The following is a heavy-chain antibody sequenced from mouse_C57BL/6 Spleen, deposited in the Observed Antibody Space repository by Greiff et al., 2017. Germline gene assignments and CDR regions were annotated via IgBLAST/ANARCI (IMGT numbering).Heavy chain of an antibody. Sequence: QVQLQQSGPELVKPGASVKISCKASGYAFSSSWMNWVKQRPGKGLEWIGRIYPGDGDTNYNGKFKGKATLTADNSSSTAYMQLSSLTSEDSAVYFCARGDSLDYWGQGTTLTVSS. D-gene: IGHD3-3*01. CDR3: ARGDSLDY. J-gene: IGHJ2*01. V-gene: IGHV1-82*01. CDR2: IYPGDGDT. CDR1: GYAFSSSW.